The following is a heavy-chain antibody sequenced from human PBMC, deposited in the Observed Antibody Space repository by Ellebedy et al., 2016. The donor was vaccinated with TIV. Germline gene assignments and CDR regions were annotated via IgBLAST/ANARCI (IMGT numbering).Heavy chain of an antibody. V-gene: IGHV3-11*01. D-gene: IGHD5-24*01. Sequence: GESLKISXVASGFNFSDHFMSWIRQAPGKGLEWIAHIRRTESTIFYADSVRGRFTVSRDNAKGSMYLQMNSLRVDDTAVYYCARDFGYNLLDWFDPWGPGTLVTVSS. CDR3: ARDFGYNLLDWFDP. CDR1: GFNFSDHF. CDR2: IRRTESTI. J-gene: IGHJ5*02.